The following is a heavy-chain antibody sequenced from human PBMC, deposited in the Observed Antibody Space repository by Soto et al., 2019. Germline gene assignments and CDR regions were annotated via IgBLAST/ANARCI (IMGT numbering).Heavy chain of an antibody. CDR1: GFSLSTSGVG. D-gene: IGHD2-2*01. V-gene: IGHV2-5*02. CDR3: AHRLGICSSTSCQYNCFDS. CDR2: IYWGDDK. J-gene: IGHJ5*01. Sequence: QITLKESGPTLVKPTQTLTLTCTFSGFSLSTSGVGVGWIRQPPGKALEWLALIYWGDDKRYSPSLKSRLTITKDTSKTQVVLTMTNMDPVDTATYYCAHRLGICSSTSCQYNCFDSWGQGTLVTVSS.